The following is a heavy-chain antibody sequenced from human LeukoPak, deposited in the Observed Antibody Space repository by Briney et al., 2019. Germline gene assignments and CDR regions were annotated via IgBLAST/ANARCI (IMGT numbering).Heavy chain of an antibody. Sequence: GESLKISCKGSGYSFTSYWIGWVRQMPGKGLEWMGIIYPGDSDTRYSPSFQGQVTISADKSISTAYLQWSSLKASDTAMYYCARAVQRITIFGVEGWFDPWGQGTLVTVSS. CDR1: GYSFTSYW. CDR2: IYPGDSDT. V-gene: IGHV5-51*01. D-gene: IGHD3-3*01. J-gene: IGHJ5*02. CDR3: ARAVQRITIFGVEGWFDP.